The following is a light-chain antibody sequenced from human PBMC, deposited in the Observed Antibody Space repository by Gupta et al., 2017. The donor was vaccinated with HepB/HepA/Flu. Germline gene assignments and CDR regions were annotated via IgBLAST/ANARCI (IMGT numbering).Light chain of an antibody. CDR1: SSDIGRYNY. CDR3: SSYKAISNMFV. CDR2: DVS. J-gene: IGLJ2*01. V-gene: IGLV2-14*01. Sequence: QSALTQPASVSGSPGQSITISCTGTSSDIGRYNYVYWYQQHPGKAPKLLISDVSSRPSGVSARFSGSKSGNTASLTISGLQAEDEADYYCSSYKAISNMFVFGGGTKLTVL.